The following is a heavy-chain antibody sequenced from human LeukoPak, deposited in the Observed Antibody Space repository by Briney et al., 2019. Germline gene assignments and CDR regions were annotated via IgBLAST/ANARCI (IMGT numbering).Heavy chain of an antibody. CDR3: ARENPYYYDSSGYSKLYYYYGMDV. J-gene: IGHJ6*02. V-gene: IGHV4-31*03. CDR1: AGSISSGGYD. D-gene: IGHD3-22*01. Sequence: SQTLSLTCTVSAGSISSGGYDWNWIRQHPGKGREWIGYIYERGSTHYNPSLETRVTITVDTSKNQFSLKLSSVTAADTAVYYCARENPYYYDSSGYSKLYYYYGMDVWGQGTTVTVSS. CDR2: IYERGST.